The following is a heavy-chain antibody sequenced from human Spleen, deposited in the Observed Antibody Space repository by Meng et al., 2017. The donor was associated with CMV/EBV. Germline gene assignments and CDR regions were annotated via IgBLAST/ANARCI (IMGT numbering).Heavy chain of an antibody. CDR1: GFTFGDYA. D-gene: IGHD5-24*01. CDR3: ARSHISARWLQFDY. CDR2: IRSKAYGGTT. V-gene: IGHV3-49*04. J-gene: IGHJ4*02. Sequence: GESLKISCTASGFTFGDYAMSWVRQAPGKGLEWVGFIRSKAYGGTTEYAASVKGRFTISRDDSKSIAYLQMNSLKTEDTAVYYCARSHISARWLQFDYWAREPWSPSPQ.